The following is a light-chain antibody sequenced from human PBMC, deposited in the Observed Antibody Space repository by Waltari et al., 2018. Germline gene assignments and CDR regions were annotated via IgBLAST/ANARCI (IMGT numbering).Light chain of an antibody. Sequence: QSVLTQPPSVSGAPGQRVTISCTGSGSNIGAGYDVHWYQQLPRAAPKLLIYGSSTRPVGVPDRFFGSTSGTSASLAITGLQAEDEADYSCQSYDTSLSVVFGGGTKLTVL. J-gene: IGLJ3*02. CDR1: GSNIGAGYD. V-gene: IGLV1-40*01. CDR3: QSYDTSLSVV. CDR2: GSS.